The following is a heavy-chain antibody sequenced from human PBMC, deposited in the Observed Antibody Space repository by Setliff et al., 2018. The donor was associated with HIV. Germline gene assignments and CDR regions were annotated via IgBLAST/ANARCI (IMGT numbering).Heavy chain of an antibody. CDR2: IYYSGST. V-gene: IGHV4-59*11. CDR1: GGSISSHY. CDR3: AREGTYYYDSSGPFDP. Sequence: PSETLSLTCTVSGGSISSHYWSWIRQPPGKGLEWIGSIYYSGSTNYNPSLKSRVTISVDTSKNQLSLKLSSVTAADTAVYYCAREGTYYYDSSGPFDPWGQGTLVTVSS. J-gene: IGHJ5*02. D-gene: IGHD3-22*01.